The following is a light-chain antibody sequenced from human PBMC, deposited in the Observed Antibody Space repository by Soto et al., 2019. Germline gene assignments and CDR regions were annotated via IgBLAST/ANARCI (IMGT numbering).Light chain of an antibody. J-gene: IGKJ4*01. CDR3: QQRSNWPPLT. CDR2: DAS. Sequence: EIVLTQSPATLSLSPGERATLSCRASQSVSSYLAWYQKKPGQAPRLLIYDASNRATGIPARFSGSGSGTDFTLTISSLEPEDFAVYYCQQRSNWPPLTVGGGTKVESK. CDR1: QSVSSY. V-gene: IGKV3-11*01.